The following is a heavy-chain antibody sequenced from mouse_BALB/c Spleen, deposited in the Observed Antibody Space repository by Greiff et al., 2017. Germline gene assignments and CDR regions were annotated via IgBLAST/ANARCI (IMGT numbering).Heavy chain of an antibody. CDR1: GFSLTSYG. CDR3: ARGGYGNYVYAMDY. D-gene: IGHD2-10*02. V-gene: IGHV2-9*02. CDR2: IWAGGST. J-gene: IGHJ4*01. Sequence: QVQLKESGPGLVAPSQSLSLTCTVSGFSLTSYGVHWVRQPPGKGLEWLGVIWAGGSTNYNSALMSRLSISKDNSKSHVFLKMNSLQTDDTAMYYCARGGYGNYVYAMDYWGQGTTVTVSS.